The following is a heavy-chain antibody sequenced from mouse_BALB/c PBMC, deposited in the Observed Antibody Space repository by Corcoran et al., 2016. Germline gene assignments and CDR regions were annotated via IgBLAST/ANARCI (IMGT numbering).Heavy chain of an antibody. J-gene: IGHJ2*01. D-gene: IGHD3-2*01. Sequence: QVQLQQSGPELVKPAASVKISCKASGYSFTSYYIHWVKQRPGQGLEWIGWIFPGSGNTKYNEKFKGKATLTADTSSNTAYMQLSSLTSEDSAVYFCAKTARATYYFDYWGQGTTLTVSS. V-gene: IGHV1-66*01. CDR3: AKTARATYYFDY. CDR2: IFPGSGNT. CDR1: GYSFTSYY.